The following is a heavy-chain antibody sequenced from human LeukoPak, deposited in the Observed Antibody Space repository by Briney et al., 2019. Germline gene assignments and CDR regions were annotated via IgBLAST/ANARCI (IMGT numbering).Heavy chain of an antibody. CDR3: ARAGGYCSGGSCQTPYYFDY. CDR1: GYTFTGYY. V-gene: IGHV1-2*02. Sequence: ASVKVSCKASGYTFTGYYMHWVRQAPGQGLEWMGWINPNSGGTNYAQKFQGRVTITRDTSASTAYMELSSLRSEDMAVYYCARAGGYCSGGSCQTPYYFDYWGQGTLVTVSS. D-gene: IGHD2-15*01. J-gene: IGHJ4*02. CDR2: INPNSGGT.